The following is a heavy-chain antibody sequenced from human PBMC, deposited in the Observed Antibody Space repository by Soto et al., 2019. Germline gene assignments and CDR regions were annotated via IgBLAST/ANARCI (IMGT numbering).Heavy chain of an antibody. D-gene: IGHD1-26*01. CDR3: ARGPSVWSESYLAPVDY. CDR1: GFTFSTYG. Sequence: QVQLVESGGGVVQPGRSLRLSCAASGFTFSTYGMHWVRQAPGKWLEWVAVTSYDGSNEYYADSVKGRFTISRDNSKNTLYLQMNSLRAEDTAVYYCARGPSVWSESYLAPVDYWGQGTLVTVSS. CDR2: TSYDGSNE. J-gene: IGHJ4*02. V-gene: IGHV3-30*03.